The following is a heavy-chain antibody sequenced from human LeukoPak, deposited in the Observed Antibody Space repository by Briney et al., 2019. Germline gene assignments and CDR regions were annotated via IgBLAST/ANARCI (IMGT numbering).Heavy chain of an antibody. CDR3: ARVLLERPGIDSFDM. J-gene: IGHJ3*02. CDR2: INSGSSTI. CDR1: GFSLGSYS. Sequence: GGSLRLSCGAFGFSLGSYSMDWVRQAPGRGLEWVSHINSGSSTIYYADSVKGRFTISRDNAGNPLYLQMNSLRAEDTAVYYCARVLLERPGIDSFDMWGQGTMVTVSS. D-gene: IGHD1-1*01. V-gene: IGHV3-48*01.